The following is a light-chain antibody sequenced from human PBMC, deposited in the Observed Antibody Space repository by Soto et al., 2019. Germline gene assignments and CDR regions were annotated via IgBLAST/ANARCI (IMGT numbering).Light chain of an antibody. CDR1: QSVSSN. CDR3: QQYNNWYT. J-gene: IGKJ2*01. Sequence: EIVITQSPATLSVSPGERATLSCRASQSVSSNLAWYQQKPGQAPRLLIYGASNRATGIPARFSGSGSGTEFTLTISSLQSEDFAVYYCQQYNNWYTFGQGTKLEIK. V-gene: IGKV3-15*01. CDR2: GAS.